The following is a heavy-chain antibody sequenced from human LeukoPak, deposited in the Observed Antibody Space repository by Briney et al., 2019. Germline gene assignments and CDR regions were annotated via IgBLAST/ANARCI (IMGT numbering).Heavy chain of an antibody. J-gene: IGHJ4*02. CDR3: ARGTRYDFWSGYSGHDY. CDR2: INHSGST. D-gene: IGHD3-3*01. V-gene: IGHV4-34*01. CDR1: GGSFSGYY. Sequence: SETLSLTCAVYGGSFSGYYWSWIRQPPGKGLEWLGEINHSGSTNYNPSLKSRVTISVDTSKNQFSLKLSSVTAADTAVYYCARGTRYDFWSGYSGHDYWGQGTLVTVSS.